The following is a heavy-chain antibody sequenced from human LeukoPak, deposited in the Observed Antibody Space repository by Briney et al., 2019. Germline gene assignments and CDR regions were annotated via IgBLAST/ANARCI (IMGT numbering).Heavy chain of an antibody. V-gene: IGHV1-2*02. CDR2: INPNSGGT. Sequence: WASVKVSCKASGYTFTGYYMHWVRQAPGQGLEWMGWINPNSGGTNYAQKFQGRVTMTRDTSISTAYMELSRLRSDDTAVYYCARDRGDYGDLGEGNYYYYYMDVWGNGTAVTVSS. J-gene: IGHJ6*03. D-gene: IGHD4-17*01. CDR1: GYTFTGYY. CDR3: ARDRGDYGDLGEGNYYYYYMDV.